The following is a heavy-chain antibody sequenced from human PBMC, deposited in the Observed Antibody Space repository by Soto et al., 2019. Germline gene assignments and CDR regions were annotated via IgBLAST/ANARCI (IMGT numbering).Heavy chain of an antibody. V-gene: IGHV3-30-3*01. CDR1: GFTFSSYA. CDR2: ISYDGSNK. CDR3: ARSRGVVVTAMFT. J-gene: IGHJ4*02. Sequence: QVQLVESGGGVVQPGRSLRLSCAASGFTFSSYAMHWVRQAPGKGLEWVAVISYDGSNKYYADSVKGRFTISRDNSKNTLYLQMNRLRAEDTAVYYCARSRGVVVTAMFTWGQGTLVTVSS. D-gene: IGHD2-21*02.